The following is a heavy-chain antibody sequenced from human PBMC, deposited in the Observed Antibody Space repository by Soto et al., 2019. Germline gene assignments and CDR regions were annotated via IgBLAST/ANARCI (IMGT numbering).Heavy chain of an antibody. V-gene: IGHV4-59*01. D-gene: IGHD6-13*01. Sequence: SETLSLTCTVSGGSISSNYWTWIRRPPGKGLEWIGYVYNSGSTNYNPSLKSRVTISEDTSKSQFSLKVNSMTAADTAVYYCARYRREAVAGYTLDNWGQGILVTVSS. CDR1: GGSISSNY. CDR2: VYNSGST. CDR3: ARYRREAVAGYTLDN. J-gene: IGHJ4*02.